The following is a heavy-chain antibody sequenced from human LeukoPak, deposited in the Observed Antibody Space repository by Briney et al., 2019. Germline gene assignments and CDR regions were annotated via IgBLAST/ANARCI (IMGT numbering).Heavy chain of an antibody. CDR2: SRNKAKSHTT. V-gene: IGHV3-72*01. CDR1: GFTFSDRD. CDR3: ALWFYYYYGLDV. D-gene: IGHD5-18*01. Sequence: GGSLRLSCAASGFTFSDRDMDWVRQAPGKGLEWVGRSRNKAKSHTTEYAASVKGRFTISRDNSNNSVWLQMNSLKTEDTAVYYCALWFYYYYGLDVWGQGTTVTVSS. J-gene: IGHJ6*02.